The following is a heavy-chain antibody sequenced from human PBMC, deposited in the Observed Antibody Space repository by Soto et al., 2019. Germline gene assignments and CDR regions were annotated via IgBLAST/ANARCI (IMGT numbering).Heavy chain of an antibody. Sequence: QVQLVQSRAEVKNPGASVKVSCKASGYSFTRYGIAWARQAAGQGLEWMGWINTYNGNTNYAQNLQGRVTLTTDTSTSTAYMELTRLRSNDTAIYYCAMVDVYVTPSPQDVWGQGTTVFVSS. CDR2: INTYNGNT. CDR3: AMVDVYVTPSPQDV. J-gene: IGHJ6*02. V-gene: IGHV1-18*01. CDR1: GYSFTRYG. D-gene: IGHD3-16*01.